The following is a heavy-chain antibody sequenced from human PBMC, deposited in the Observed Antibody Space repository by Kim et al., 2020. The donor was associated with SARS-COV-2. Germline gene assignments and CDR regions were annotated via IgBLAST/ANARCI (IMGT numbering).Heavy chain of an antibody. V-gene: IGHV4-39*01. CDR1: GGSISSSSYY. CDR2: IYYSGST. Sequence: SETLSLTCTVSGGSISSSSYYWGWIRQPPGKGLEWIGSIYYSGSTYYNPSLKSPVTISVDTSKNQFSLKLSSVTAADTAVYYCARNYYGSLFAPGWFDPWGQGTLVTGSS. J-gene: IGHJ5*02. CDR3: ARNYYGSLFAPGWFDP. D-gene: IGHD3-10*01.